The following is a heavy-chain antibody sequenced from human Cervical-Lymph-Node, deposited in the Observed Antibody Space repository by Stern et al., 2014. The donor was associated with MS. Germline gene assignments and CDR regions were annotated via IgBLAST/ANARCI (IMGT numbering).Heavy chain of an antibody. Sequence: QLQLQESGPGLVKPSETLSLTCTVSGGSISSYYWSWIRQPAGKGRDGIGRIYPVGGTNANPTLKSRVPMSVDPSKTQFSLKLSSVTAADTAVYYCATAGRGYWGQGTLVTVSS. CDR3: ATAGRGY. CDR2: IYPVGGT. CDR1: GGSISSYY. J-gene: IGHJ4*02. V-gene: IGHV4-4*07. D-gene: IGHD1-26*01.